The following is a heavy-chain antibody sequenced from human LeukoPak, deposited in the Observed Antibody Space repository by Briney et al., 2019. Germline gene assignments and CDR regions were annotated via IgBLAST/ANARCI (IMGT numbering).Heavy chain of an antibody. Sequence: GGSLRLSCAASGFTFSSYGMHWVRQAPGKGLEWVTFIRYDGSNKYYADSVKGRFTISRDNYKNTLYLQMNSLRAEDTAVYYCAKDLSPHIVVVTALNWFDPWGQGTLVTVSS. CDR1: GFTFSSYG. D-gene: IGHD2-21*02. J-gene: IGHJ5*02. CDR3: AKDLSPHIVVVTALNWFDP. V-gene: IGHV3-30*02. CDR2: IRYDGSNK.